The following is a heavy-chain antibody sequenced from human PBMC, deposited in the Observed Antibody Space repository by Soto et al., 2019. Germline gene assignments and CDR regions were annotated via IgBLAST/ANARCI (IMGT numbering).Heavy chain of an antibody. Sequence: PGGSLRLSCSASGFTFSNFAMHWVRQAPGKGLEYVSGITSNGDNTHHADSVQGRFTISRDNSKSTLYLQMTSLRVEDTAVYYCVNGSQLLRYYLEYWGRGALVTVSS. CDR1: GFTFSNFA. J-gene: IGHJ4*02. V-gene: IGHV3-64D*06. CDR2: ITSNGDNT. CDR3: VNGSQLLRYYLEY. D-gene: IGHD2-2*01.